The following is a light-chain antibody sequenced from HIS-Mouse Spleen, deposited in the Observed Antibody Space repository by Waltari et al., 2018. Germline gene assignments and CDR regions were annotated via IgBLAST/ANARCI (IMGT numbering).Light chain of an antibody. V-gene: IGLV1-44*01. CDR1: SSNIGSNT. J-gene: IGLJ2*01. Sequence: QSVLTQPPSASGTPGQRVTISCPGSSSNIGSNTRNWYQQLPGTAPKLLIYSNNQRPSGVPDRFSGSKSGTSASLAISGLQSEDEADYYCAAWDDSLNGVVFGGGTKLTVL. CDR3: AAWDDSLNGVV. CDR2: SNN.